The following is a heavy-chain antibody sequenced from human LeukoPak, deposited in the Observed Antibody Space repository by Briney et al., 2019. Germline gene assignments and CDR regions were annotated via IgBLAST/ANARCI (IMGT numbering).Heavy chain of an antibody. CDR2: INWNGGST. V-gene: IGHV3-20*04. D-gene: IGHD1-1*01. CDR1: GFTFDDYG. J-gene: IGHJ4*02. Sequence: GGSLRLSCAASGFTFDDYGMSWVRQAPGKGLEWVSGINWNGGSTGYADSVKGRFTISRDNAKNSLYLQMNSLRADDTALYYCARDPRWNDSGDYWGQGTLVTVSS. CDR3: ARDPRWNDSGDY.